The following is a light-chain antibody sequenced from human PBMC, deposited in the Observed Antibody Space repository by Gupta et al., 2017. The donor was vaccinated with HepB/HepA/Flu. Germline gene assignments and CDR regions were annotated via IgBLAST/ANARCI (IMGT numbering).Light chain of an antibody. V-gene: IGLV1-51*01. CDR3: GTWDSSLSAGV. J-gene: IGLJ2*01. Sequence: QSVLTQPPSVSAAPGQQVTISCAGGSSNIGKNYVFWYQQLPGTAPKLLIYDNNKRPSGIPDRSSGSKSGTSATLGITGLQTGDEADYYCGTWDSSLSAGVFGGGTKLTVL. CDR2: DNN. CDR1: SSNIGKNY.